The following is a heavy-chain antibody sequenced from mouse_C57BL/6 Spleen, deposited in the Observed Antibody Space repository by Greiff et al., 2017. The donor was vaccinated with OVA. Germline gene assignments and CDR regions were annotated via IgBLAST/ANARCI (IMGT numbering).Heavy chain of an antibody. V-gene: IGHV6-3*01. Sequence: EVKLVESGGGLVQPGGSMKLSCVASGFTFSNYWMNWVRQSPEKGLEWVAQIRLKSDNYATHYAESVKGRFTISRDDSKSSVYLQMNNLRAEDTGIYYCTGDQGTTVPPAYWGQGTLVTVSA. J-gene: IGHJ3*01. D-gene: IGHD1-1*01. CDR3: TGDQGTTVPPAY. CDR2: IRLKSDNYAT. CDR1: GFTFSNYW.